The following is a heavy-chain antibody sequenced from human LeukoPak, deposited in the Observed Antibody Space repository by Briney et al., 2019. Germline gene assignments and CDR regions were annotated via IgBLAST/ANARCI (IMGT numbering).Heavy chain of an antibody. D-gene: IGHD1-26*01. V-gene: IGHV4-59*01. CDR3: ARRKWESPAFDI. CDR2: IYYSGNT. Sequence: SETLSLTCTVSGGSISGYYLNWIRQPPGKGREWIGYIYYSGNTNYNPSLKSRVTISADTSKNQFSLKLTSVTAADTAVYYCARRKWESPAFDIWGQGTMVTVSS. J-gene: IGHJ3*02. CDR1: GGSISGYY.